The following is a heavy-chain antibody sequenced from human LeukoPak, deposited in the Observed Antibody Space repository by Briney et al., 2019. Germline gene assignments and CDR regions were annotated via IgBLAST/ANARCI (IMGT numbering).Heavy chain of an antibody. Sequence: PSETLSLTCAVYGGSFSGYYWSWIRQPPGKGLEGIGEINHSGSTNYNPSLKSRVTISVDTSKNQFSLKLSSVTAADTAVYYCAKGLSDNWNDNGAFDIWGQGTMVTVSS. CDR1: GGSFSGYY. D-gene: IGHD1-1*01. V-gene: IGHV4-34*01. CDR3: AKGLSDNWNDNGAFDI. CDR2: INHSGST. J-gene: IGHJ3*02.